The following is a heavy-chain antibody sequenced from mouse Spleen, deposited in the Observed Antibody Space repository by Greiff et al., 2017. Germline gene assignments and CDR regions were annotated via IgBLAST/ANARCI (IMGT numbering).Heavy chain of an antibody. J-gene: IGHJ3*01. Sequence: QVQLQQPGAELVKPGASVKVSCKASGYTFTSYWMHWVKQRPGQGLEWIGRIHPSDSDTNYNQKFKGKATLTVDKSSSTAYMQLSSLTSEDSAVYYCAMDYGDYPFAYWGQGTLVTVSA. D-gene: IGHD2-13*01. V-gene: IGHV1-74*01. CDR2: IHPSDSDT. CDR1: GYTFTSYW. CDR3: AMDYGDYPFAY.